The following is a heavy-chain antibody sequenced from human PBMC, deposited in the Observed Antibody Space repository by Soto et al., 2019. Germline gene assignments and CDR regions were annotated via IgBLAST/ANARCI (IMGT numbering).Heavy chain of an antibody. D-gene: IGHD2-15*01. CDR1: GFTFSSYE. CDR3: ARDGIVRGFDP. J-gene: IGHJ5*02. V-gene: IGHV3-48*03. Sequence: EVPLVESGGGLVQPGGSLRLSCAASGFTFSSYEMNWVRQAPGKGLEWVACINTGGSTIYYADSVKGRFTISRDNAKNSLYLQMDSLRVEDTAIYYCARDGIVRGFDPWGQGTLVTVSS. CDR2: INTGGSTI.